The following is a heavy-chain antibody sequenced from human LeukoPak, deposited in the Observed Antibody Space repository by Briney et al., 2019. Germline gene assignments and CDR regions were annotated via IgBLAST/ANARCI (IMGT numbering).Heavy chain of an antibody. CDR3: GKCRNDYSSLVDH. CDR2: IYSSGDST. Sequence: GSLSPSFAAPGFPFNTYAMGWGRPAPGKGPEWVSGIYSSGDSTYIPDSVKGRFTISRDNFKNTLYLPRKSLTAEDQAVYYCGKCRNDYSSLVDHGRRGTLVRVST. D-gene: IGHD4-11*01. J-gene: IGHJ4*02. V-gene: IGHV3-23*05. CDR1: GFPFNTYA.